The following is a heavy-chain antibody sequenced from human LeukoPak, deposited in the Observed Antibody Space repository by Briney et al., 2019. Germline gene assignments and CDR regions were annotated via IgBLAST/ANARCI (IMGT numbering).Heavy chain of an antibody. CDR2: ISAYNGNT. CDR1: GYTFTSYG. J-gene: IGHJ4*02. D-gene: IGHD3-10*01. CDR3: ARDHERHYGSGSDGSDY. V-gene: IGHV1-18*01. Sequence: ASVKVSCKASGYTFTSYGISWVRQAPGQGLEWMGWISAYNGNTNYAQKLQGRVTMTTDTSTSTAYMELRSLRSDDTAVYYCARDHERHYGSGSDGSDYWGQGTLVTVSS.